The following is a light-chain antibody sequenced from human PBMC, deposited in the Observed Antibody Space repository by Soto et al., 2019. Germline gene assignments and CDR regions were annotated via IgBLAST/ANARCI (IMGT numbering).Light chain of an antibody. CDR3: QQYKKWPRT. Sequence: IVMTQSPATLSVSPGERATLSCRASQSVSSNFAWYQQKPGQAPRLLIYDASTRATGIPARFSGSGSGTEFTLTISSLQSEDFAVYYCQQYKKWPRTFGHGTKVAIK. CDR2: DAS. CDR1: QSVSSN. V-gene: IGKV3-15*01. J-gene: IGKJ1*01.